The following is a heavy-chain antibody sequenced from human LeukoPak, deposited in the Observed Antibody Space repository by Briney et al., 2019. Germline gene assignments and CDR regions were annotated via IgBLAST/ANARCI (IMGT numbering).Heavy chain of an antibody. CDR1: GGSFSGYY. CDR3: ARGLGDY. Sequence: SETLSLTCAVYGGSFSGYYWSWIRQPPGKGLEWIGEINHSGSTNYNPSLKGRVTISVDTSKNQFSLKLSSVTAADTAVYYCARGLGDYWGQGTLVTVSS. D-gene: IGHD3-16*01. V-gene: IGHV4-34*01. CDR2: INHSGST. J-gene: IGHJ4*02.